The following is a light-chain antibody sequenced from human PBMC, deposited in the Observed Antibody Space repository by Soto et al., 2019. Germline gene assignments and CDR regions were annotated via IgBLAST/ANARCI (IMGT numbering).Light chain of an antibody. CDR3: TQRRPWPPYT. Sequence: EIVLTQSPATLSLSPGERATLSCRASQSVSSYLAWYQQKPGQAPRLLIYDASNRATGIPARYSGRGSGTNFTLTISILGPKYFAVYYWTQRRPWPPYTFGQGTKQAIK. CDR2: DAS. CDR1: QSVSSY. V-gene: IGKV3-11*01. J-gene: IGKJ2*01.